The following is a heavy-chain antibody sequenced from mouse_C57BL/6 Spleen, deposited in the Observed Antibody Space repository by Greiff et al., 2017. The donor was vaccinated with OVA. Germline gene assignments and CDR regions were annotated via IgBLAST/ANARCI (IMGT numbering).Heavy chain of an antibody. CDR3: TRAVYDGYYVG. CDR1: GYSITSGYY. CDR2: ISYDGSN. V-gene: IGHV3-6*01. Sequence: EVHLVESGPGLVKPSQSLSLTCSVTGYSITSGYYWNWIRQFPGNKLEWMGYISYDGSNNYNPSLKNRISITRDTSKNQFFLKLNSVTTEDTATYYCTRAVYDGYYVGWGQGTLVTVSA. J-gene: IGHJ3*02. D-gene: IGHD2-3*01.